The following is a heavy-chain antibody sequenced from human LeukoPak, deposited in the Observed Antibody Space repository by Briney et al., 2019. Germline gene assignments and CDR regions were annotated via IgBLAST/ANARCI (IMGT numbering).Heavy chain of an antibody. CDR3: ARDQPNYYGSGSLWFDP. V-gene: IGHV1-69*04. Sequence: ASVKVSCKASGGTFSSYAISWVRQAPGQGLEWMGRIIPILGIANYAQKFQGRVTITADKSTSTACMELSSLRSEDTAVYYCARDQPNYYGSGSLWFDPWGQGTLVTVSS. CDR1: GGTFSSYA. J-gene: IGHJ5*02. D-gene: IGHD3-10*01. CDR2: IIPILGIA.